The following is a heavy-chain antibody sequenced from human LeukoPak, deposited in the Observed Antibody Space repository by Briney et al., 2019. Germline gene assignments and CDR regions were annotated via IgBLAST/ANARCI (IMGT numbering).Heavy chain of an antibody. CDR2: INHSGST. CDR1: GGSISSYY. D-gene: IGHD2-2*01. Sequence: SETLSPTCTVSGGSISSYYWSWIRQPPGKGLEWIGEINHSGSTNYNPSLKSRVTISVDTSKNQFSLKLSSVTAADTAVYYCARRVVPAATFDYWGQGTLVTVSS. J-gene: IGHJ4*02. V-gene: IGHV4-34*01. CDR3: ARRVVPAATFDY.